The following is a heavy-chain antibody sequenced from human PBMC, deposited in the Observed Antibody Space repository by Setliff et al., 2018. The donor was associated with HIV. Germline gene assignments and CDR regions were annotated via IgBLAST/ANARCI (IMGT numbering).Heavy chain of an antibody. V-gene: IGHV3-30*04. CDR2: ISFDGKSK. J-gene: IGHJ4*02. Sequence: GGSLRLSCAASGFTFSSYAIHCVRQAPGRGLEWVAVISFDGKSKYYADSVRGRFTISRDDSKNTLYLQMNSLRPEDAAVYYCARVRLYNTALDYWGQGTLVTVSS. D-gene: IGHD3-3*01. CDR1: GFTFSSYA. CDR3: ARVRLYNTALDY.